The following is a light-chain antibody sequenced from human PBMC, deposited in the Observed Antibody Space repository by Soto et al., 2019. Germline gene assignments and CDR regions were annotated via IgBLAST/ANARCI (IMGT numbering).Light chain of an antibody. V-gene: IGLV2-14*03. Sequence: QSALTQPASVSGSPGQSITLSCTGTSCDVGDCNYVSWYQHHPGKAPKLMIYDVSNRPSGVSNRFSGSKSGNTASLTISGLQAEDEADYYCRSYTSSSTWVFGGGTKLTVL. CDR1: SCDVGDCNY. J-gene: IGLJ3*02. CDR3: RSYTSSSTWV. CDR2: DVS.